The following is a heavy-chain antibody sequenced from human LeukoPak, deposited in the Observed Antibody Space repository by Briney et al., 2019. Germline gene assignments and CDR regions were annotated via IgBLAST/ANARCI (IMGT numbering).Heavy chain of an antibody. CDR1: GGSFSSSSYY. J-gene: IGHJ4*02. CDR2: IYYSGST. V-gene: IGHV4-39*07. D-gene: IGHD6-13*01. Sequence: SETLSLTCTVSGGSFSSSSYYWGWIGQPPGKALAWIGSIYYSGSTYYNPSLKSRVTISVDTSKNQFSLKLSSVTAADTAVYYCARDWVSYSSSLFDYWGQGTLVTVSS. CDR3: ARDWVSYSSSLFDY.